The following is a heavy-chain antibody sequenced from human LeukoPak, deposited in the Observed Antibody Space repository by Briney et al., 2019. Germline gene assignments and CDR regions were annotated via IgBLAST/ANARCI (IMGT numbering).Heavy chain of an antibody. CDR3: ARDLGSGYDLGFDY. CDR1: GGTFSSYA. D-gene: IGHD5-12*01. V-gene: IGHV1-69*04. J-gene: IGHJ4*02. Sequence: SVKVSCKASGGTFSSYAISWVRQAPGQGLEWMGRIIPIFGIANYAQKFQGRVTITADKSTSTAYMELSSLRSEDTAVHYCARDLGSGYDLGFDYWGQGTLVTVSS. CDR2: IIPIFGIA.